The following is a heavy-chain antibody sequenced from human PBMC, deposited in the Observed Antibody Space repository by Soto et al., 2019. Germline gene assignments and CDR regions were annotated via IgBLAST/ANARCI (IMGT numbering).Heavy chain of an antibody. CDR2: IYYSGST. CDR3: ARHRRPDSSGWYYFDY. V-gene: IGHV4-39*01. J-gene: IGHJ4*02. CDR1: GGSISSSSYY. Sequence: SETLSLTCTVSGGSISSSSYYWGWIRQPPGKGLEWIGSIYYSGSTYYNPSLKSRVTISVDTSKNQFSLKLSSVTAADTAVYYCARHRRPDSSGWYYFDYWGQGTLVTVSS. D-gene: IGHD6-19*01.